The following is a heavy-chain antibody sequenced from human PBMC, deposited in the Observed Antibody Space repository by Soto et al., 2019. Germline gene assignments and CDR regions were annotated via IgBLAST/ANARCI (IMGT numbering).Heavy chain of an antibody. CDR1: GFTFSDHY. CDR2: IRDKGNGYTT. J-gene: IGHJ6*02. V-gene: IGHV3-72*01. Sequence: GGSLRLSCVGSGFTFSDHYMDWVRQALGKGLEWLGRIRDKGNGYTTEYAASVKGRFIVSRDDSKNSVYLQMNGLKTEDTAFYYCARAKPYSPMDVWGQGTTVTVSS. D-gene: IGHD2-15*01. CDR3: ARAKPYSPMDV.